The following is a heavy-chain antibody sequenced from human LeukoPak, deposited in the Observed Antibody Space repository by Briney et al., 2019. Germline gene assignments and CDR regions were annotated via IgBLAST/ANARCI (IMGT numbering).Heavy chain of an antibody. CDR1: GFTFDEYT. V-gene: IGHV3-43*01. Sequence: GGSLRLSCAASGFTFDEYTMHWVRQAPGKCLEWVSLISWDGGSTYYADSVKGRFTISRDNSKNSLYLQMNSLRTEDTALYYCAKGNYYYMDVWGKGTTVTVPS. CDR3: AKGNYYYMDV. CDR2: ISWDGGST. J-gene: IGHJ6*03.